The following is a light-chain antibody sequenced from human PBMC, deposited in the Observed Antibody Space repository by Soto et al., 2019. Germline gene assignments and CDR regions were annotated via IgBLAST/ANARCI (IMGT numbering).Light chain of an antibody. CDR1: QSISSY. CDR2: AAS. Sequence: DIQMTQSPSSLSASVGDRVTITCRASQSISSYLNWYQQKPGKAPKLLIYAASSLQSGVPSRFSGSGSGTDFTLTISSLQPEDFATYYCQQLYRYPITFGQGTRLEI. J-gene: IGKJ5*01. CDR3: QQLYRYPIT. V-gene: IGKV1-39*01.